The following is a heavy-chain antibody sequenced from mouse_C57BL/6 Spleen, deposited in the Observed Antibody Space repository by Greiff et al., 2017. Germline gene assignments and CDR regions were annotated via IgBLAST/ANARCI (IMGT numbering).Heavy chain of an antibody. V-gene: IGHV1-82*01. CDR1: GYAFSSSW. CDR3: ARRHYYGSNYFDY. D-gene: IGHD1-1*01. Sequence: VQLQQSGPELVKPGASVKISCKASGYAFSSSWMNWVKQRPGKGLEWIGRIYPGDGDTNYNGKFKGKATLTADKSSSTAYMQRSSLTSEDSAVYFCARRHYYGSNYFDYWGQGTTLTVSS. CDR2: IYPGDGDT. J-gene: IGHJ2*01.